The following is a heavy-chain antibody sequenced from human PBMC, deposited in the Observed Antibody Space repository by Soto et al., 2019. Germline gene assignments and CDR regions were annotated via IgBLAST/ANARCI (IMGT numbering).Heavy chain of an antibody. V-gene: IGHV4-34*01. J-gene: IGHJ3*02. CDR2: INHSGST. CDR3: ARGRHGAAGLHDAFDI. Sequence: SETLSLNCAVYGGSFSGYYWSWIRQPPGKGLEWIGEINHSGSTNYNPSLKSRVTISVDTSKNQFSLKLSSVTAADTAVYYCARGRHGAAGLHDAFDIWGQGTMVTVSS. CDR1: GGSFSGYY. D-gene: IGHD6-13*01.